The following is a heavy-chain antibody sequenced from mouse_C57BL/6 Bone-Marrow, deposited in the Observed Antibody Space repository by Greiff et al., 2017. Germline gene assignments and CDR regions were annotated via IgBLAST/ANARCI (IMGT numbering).Heavy chain of an antibody. CDR3: AREGYYSNHCDD. Sequence: VQLQQSGPGLVQPSQSLSITCPVSGFSLTSYGVHWVRQSPGKGLEWLGVIWSGGSTDYNAAFISILCISKDNSKSQVFFKMNSLQADDTAIYYCAREGYYSNHCDDGGKGTTLTVSS. CDR2: IWSGGST. CDR1: GFSLTSYG. V-gene: IGHV2-2*01. J-gene: IGHJ2*01. D-gene: IGHD2-5*01.